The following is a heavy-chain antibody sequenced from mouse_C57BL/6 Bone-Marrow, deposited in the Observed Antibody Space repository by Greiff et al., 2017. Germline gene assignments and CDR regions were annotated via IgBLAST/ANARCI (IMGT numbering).Heavy chain of an antibody. CDR2: IDPSDSET. J-gene: IGHJ3*01. Sequence: VQLQQSGAELVRPGSSVTLSCKASGYTFTSYWMHWVKQRPIQGLEWIGNIDPSDSETHYNQKFKDKATLTVDKSSSTAYMQLSSLTSEDSAVYYCARFDAGWFAYWGQGTLVTVSA. CDR1: GYTFTSYW. V-gene: IGHV1-52*01. CDR3: ARFDAGWFAY.